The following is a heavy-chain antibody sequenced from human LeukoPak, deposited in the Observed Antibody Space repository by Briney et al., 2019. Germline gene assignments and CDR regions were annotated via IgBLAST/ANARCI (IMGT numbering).Heavy chain of an antibody. V-gene: IGHV3-11*01. Sequence: GGSLRLSCAASGFTFSDYYMSWIRQAPGKGLEWVSYISSSGSTIYYADSVKGRFTISRDNAKNSLYLQMNSLRAEDTAVYYCARVGSSSWFWGERFYYYGMDFWGQGTTVSVSS. D-gene: IGHD6-13*01. CDR1: GFTFSDYY. J-gene: IGHJ6*02. CDR3: ARVGSSSWFWGERFYYYGMDF. CDR2: ISSSGSTI.